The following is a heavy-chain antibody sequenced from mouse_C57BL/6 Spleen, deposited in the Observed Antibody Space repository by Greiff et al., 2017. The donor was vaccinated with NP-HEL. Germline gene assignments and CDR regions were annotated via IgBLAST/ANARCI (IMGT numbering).Heavy chain of an antibody. CDR3: ARGYDYDLFAY. Sequence: DVQLVESGGGLVKPGGSLKLSCAASGFTFSSYAMSWVRQTPEKRLEWVATISDGGSYTYYPDNVKGRFTISRDNAKNNLYLQMSHLKSEDTAMYYCARGYDYDLFAYWGQGTLVTVSA. CDR1: GFTFSSYA. D-gene: IGHD2-4*01. V-gene: IGHV5-4*01. CDR2: ISDGGSYT. J-gene: IGHJ3*01.